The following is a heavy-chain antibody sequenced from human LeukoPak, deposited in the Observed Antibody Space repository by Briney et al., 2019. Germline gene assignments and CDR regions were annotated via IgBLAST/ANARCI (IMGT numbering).Heavy chain of an antibody. J-gene: IGHJ4*02. D-gene: IGHD1-14*01. Sequence: GGSLRLSCAASGFTFSSYGMHWVRQAPGKGLEWVAVISYNGSNKYYADSVKGRFTISRDNSKNTLCLQMNSLRAEDTAVYYCAKDGNQSGGFDYWGQGTLVTVSS. V-gene: IGHV3-30*18. CDR2: ISYNGSNK. CDR1: GFTFSSYG. CDR3: AKDGNQSGGFDY.